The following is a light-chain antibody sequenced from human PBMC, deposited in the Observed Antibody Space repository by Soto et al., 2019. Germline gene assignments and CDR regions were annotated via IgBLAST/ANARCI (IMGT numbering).Light chain of an antibody. CDR3: QQCYSTPIT. Sequence: DIQMTQSPSTLSASVGDRFTITCRASQRISSYLAWYQQKPGKAPKLLIYAASSLQSGVPSRFSGSGSGTEFTLTISSLQPEDFATYYCQQCYSTPITFGQGTRLEIK. CDR2: AAS. CDR1: QRISSY. V-gene: IGKV1-39*01. J-gene: IGKJ5*01.